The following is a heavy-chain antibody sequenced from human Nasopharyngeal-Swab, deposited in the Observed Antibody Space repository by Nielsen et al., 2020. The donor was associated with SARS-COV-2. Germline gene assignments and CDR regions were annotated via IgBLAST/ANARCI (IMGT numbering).Heavy chain of an antibody. Sequence: GGSLRLSCVASGFTSRSYVMSWVRQAPGKGLEWVAVISYDGSNKYYADSVKGRFTISRDNSKNTLYLQMNSLRAEDTAVYYCARALWGSYYYGMDVWGQGTTVTVSS. CDR2: ISYDGSNK. CDR1: GFTSRSYV. V-gene: IGHV3-30*04. J-gene: IGHJ6*02. D-gene: IGHD7-27*01. CDR3: ARALWGSYYYGMDV.